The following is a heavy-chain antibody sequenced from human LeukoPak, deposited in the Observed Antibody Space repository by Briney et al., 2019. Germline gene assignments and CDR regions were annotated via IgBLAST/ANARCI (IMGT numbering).Heavy chain of an antibody. CDR2: ISYDGSNK. D-gene: IGHD1-26*01. CDR3: AKAHAIVGATRWFDP. J-gene: IGHJ5*02. Sequence: GGSLRLSCAASGFTFSSYAMHWVRQAPGKGLEWVAVISYDGSNKYYAGSVKGRFTISRDNSKNTLYLQMNSLRAEDTGVYYCAKAHAIVGATRWFDPWGQGTLVTVSS. V-gene: IGHV3-30*04. CDR1: GFTFSSYA.